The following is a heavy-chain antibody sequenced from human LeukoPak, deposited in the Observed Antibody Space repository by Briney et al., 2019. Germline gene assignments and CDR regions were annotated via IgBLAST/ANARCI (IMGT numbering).Heavy chain of an antibody. J-gene: IGHJ4*02. V-gene: IGHV3-53*01. CDR1: GFTVSSNS. CDR2: IYSAGST. Sequence: GGSLRLSCTVSGFTVSSNSMSWVRQAPGKGLDWVSFIYSAGSTHYSDSVKGRFTISRDNSQNTLYLQMNSLRPEDTAVYYCAKDLRPYYGSGVGYFENWGQGTLVTVSS. D-gene: IGHD3-10*01. CDR3: AKDLRPYYGSGVGYFEN.